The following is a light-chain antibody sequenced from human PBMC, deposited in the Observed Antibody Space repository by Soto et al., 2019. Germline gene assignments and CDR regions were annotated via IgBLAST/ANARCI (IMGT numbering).Light chain of an antibody. CDR2: EVS. Sequence: QSVLTQPPSVSGSPGQSVAVSCTGTSSDVGSYNRVSWYQQPPGTAPKLMIYEVSNRPSGVPDRFSGSKSGNTASLTISGLQAEDEDDYYCSSFTCSTTYVFGTGTKLTVL. V-gene: IGLV2-18*02. J-gene: IGLJ1*01. CDR3: SSFTCSTTYV. CDR1: SSDVGSYNR.